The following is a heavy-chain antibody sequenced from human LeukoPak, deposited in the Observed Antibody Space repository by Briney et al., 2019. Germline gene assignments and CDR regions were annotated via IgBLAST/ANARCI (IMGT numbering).Heavy chain of an antibody. Sequence: ASVRVSFKASGYTFTIYYMHWVRQAPGQGGGGMGIIIPSGGITSFAQKFQGRVTMPRDTSTSAVYIELSSLRSEDTAVYYCAREGAVAGVLDVWGQGTAVTVSS. CDR1: GYTFTIYY. CDR2: IIPSGGIT. D-gene: IGHD6-19*01. CDR3: AREGAVAGVLDV. V-gene: IGHV1-46*01. J-gene: IGHJ6*02.